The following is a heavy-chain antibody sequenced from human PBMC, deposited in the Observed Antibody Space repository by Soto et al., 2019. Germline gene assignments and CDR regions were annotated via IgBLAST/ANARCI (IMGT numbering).Heavy chain of an antibody. CDR3: ARLIDHGWLAY. D-gene: IGHD3-9*01. Sequence: SQTLSLTCAISGDSVSTNSATWDWIRQSPSRGLEWLGRTYYRSKWDYDYAASVKGRININPDTSNNQVSLHLDSVTPDDTAVYYYARLIDHGWLAYWGQGTLVPVSS. CDR2: TYYRSKWDY. CDR1: GDSVSTNSAT. J-gene: IGHJ4*02. V-gene: IGHV6-1*01.